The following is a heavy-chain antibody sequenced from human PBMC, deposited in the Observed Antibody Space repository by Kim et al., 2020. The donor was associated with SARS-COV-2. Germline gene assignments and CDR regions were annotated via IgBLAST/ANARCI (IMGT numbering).Heavy chain of an antibody. CDR1: GYAFLTCG. CDR2: ISPHTGRT. Sequence: ASVKVSCKASGYAFLTCGITWVRQAPGQGLEWVGWISPHTGRTNYRQNFQDRITQTTDPSTETAYIELRSLSSDDTAIHFCAKYWF. CDR3: AKYWF. J-gene: IGHJ5*01. V-gene: IGHV1-18*01.